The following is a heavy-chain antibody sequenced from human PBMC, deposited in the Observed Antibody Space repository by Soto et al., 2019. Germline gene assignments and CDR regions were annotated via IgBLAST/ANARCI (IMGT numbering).Heavy chain of an antibody. J-gene: IGHJ4*02. D-gene: IGHD2-2*01. CDR1: GFTFSSYG. V-gene: IGHV3-30*18. Sequence: QVPLVESGGGVVQPGRSLRLSCAASGFTFSSYGMHWVRQAPGKGLEWVAVISYDGSNKYYADSVKGRFTISRDNSKNTLYLQMNSLRAEDTAVYYCAKDADCISTSCHADYWGQGTLVTVSS. CDR3: AKDADCISTSCHADY. CDR2: ISYDGSNK.